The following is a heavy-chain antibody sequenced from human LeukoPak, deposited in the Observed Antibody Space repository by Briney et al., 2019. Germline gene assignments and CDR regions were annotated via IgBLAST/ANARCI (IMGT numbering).Heavy chain of an antibody. J-gene: IGHJ6*03. Sequence: GGSLRLSCAASGFTFSSYTMNWVRQPPGKGLEWVSNIGTNSTTIYYADSVKGRFTISRDNAKNSLYLQMNSLRADDTAVYYCARFAAGGSYYYYMDVWGKGTTVTVSS. CDR2: IGTNSTTI. CDR3: ARFAAGGSYYYYMDV. CDR1: GFTFSSYT. V-gene: IGHV3-48*01. D-gene: IGHD6-25*01.